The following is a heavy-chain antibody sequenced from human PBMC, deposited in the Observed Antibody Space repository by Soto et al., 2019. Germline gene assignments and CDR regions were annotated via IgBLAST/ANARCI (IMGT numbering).Heavy chain of an antibody. CDR1: GGSISSSSYY. Sequence: SETLSLTCTVSGGSISSSSYYWVWIRHPPGKGLEWTGSIYYSGSTYYNPSLKSRVTISVDTSKNQFSLKLSSVTAADTAVYYCARLARQGIAAAGKNWFDPWGQGTLVTVSS. V-gene: IGHV4-39*01. J-gene: IGHJ5*02. CDR3: ARLARQGIAAAGKNWFDP. D-gene: IGHD6-13*01. CDR2: IYYSGST.